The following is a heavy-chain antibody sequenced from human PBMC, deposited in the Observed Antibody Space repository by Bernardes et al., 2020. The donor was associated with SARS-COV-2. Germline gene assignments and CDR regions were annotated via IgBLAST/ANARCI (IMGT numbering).Heavy chain of an antibody. V-gene: IGHV3-64D*06. Sequence: GSSLRVSCSASGFTFSSYSMHWVRQAPGQGLQYVSGISSNGGSTYYADPVKGRFTISRDNSRNRLYLQMSSLRPEDTAVYYCVADYSSTWYRPHLDSWGQGTLVTVSS. J-gene: IGHJ4*02. CDR3: VADYSSTWYRPHLDS. CDR1: GFTFSSYS. CDR2: ISSNGGST. D-gene: IGHD6-13*01.